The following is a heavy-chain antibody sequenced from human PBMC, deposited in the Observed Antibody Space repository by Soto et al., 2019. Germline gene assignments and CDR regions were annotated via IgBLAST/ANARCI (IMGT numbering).Heavy chain of an antibody. J-gene: IGHJ4*02. CDR1: GFSFSYYD. CDR3: ARGHHSSTMGADDD. Sequence: PXGSLRLCCAASGFSFSYYDMNWVRQAPGKGLEWVSYITSSGSTIYYADSVKGRFTISRDNAKNSLYLQMNSLRAEDTAVYYCARGHHSSTMGADDDWGQGTLVTVSS. D-gene: IGHD2-2*01. V-gene: IGHV3-48*03. CDR2: ITSSGSTI.